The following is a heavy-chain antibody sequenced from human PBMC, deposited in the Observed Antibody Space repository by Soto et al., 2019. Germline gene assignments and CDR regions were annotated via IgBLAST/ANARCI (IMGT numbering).Heavy chain of an antibody. CDR1: GYTVTDYY. CDR2: IDPKNGGT. V-gene: IGHV1-2*02. J-gene: IGHJ4*02. Sequence: QVQLVQSGTEVKKPGASVKVSCKASGYTVTDYYIHWVRQAPGQGLEWMGWIDPKNGGTIYAQKIQDRVTMTRDTSLSTAYMDLSRLTADDTARYYCARDDYGIYPYWGQGTLVTVSS. CDR3: ARDDYGIYPY. D-gene: IGHD1-26*01.